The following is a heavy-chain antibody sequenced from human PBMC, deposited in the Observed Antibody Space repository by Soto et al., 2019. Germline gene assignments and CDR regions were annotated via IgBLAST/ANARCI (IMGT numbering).Heavy chain of an antibody. CDR2: ISYDGSNK. V-gene: IGHV3-30-3*01. Sequence: GGSLRLSCAASGFTFSSYAMHWVRQAPGKGLEWVAVISYDGSNKYYADSVKGRFTISRDNSKNTLYLQMNSLRAEDTAVYYCARGSDQWCMLCQEEFDYWGQGTLVTVSS. J-gene: IGHJ4*02. CDR1: GFTFSSYA. D-gene: IGHD2-8*01. CDR3: ARGSDQWCMLCQEEFDY.